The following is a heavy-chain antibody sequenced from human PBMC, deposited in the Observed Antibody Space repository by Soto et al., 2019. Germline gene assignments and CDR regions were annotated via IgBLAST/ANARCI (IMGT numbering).Heavy chain of an antibody. D-gene: IGHD3-22*01. V-gene: IGHV4-31*03. J-gene: IGHJ5*02. CDR3: ARRYYDSTAGFDP. CDR1: GGSFSNGFYY. CDR2: ISYSGTT. Sequence: QVQLQESGPGLVKPSQTLSLTCSVSGGSFSNGFYYWSWIRQHPGKGLEWIGYISYSGTTYYNPSLKSRVRISVDTSKNKFSLKLSSVTAADTAVYYCARRYYDSTAGFDPWGQGTLVTVSS.